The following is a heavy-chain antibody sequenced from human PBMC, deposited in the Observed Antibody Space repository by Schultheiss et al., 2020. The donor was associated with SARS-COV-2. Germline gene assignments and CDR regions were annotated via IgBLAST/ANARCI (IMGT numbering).Heavy chain of an antibody. Sequence: SETLSLTCTVSGVSISSYYWSWIRQPPGKGLEWIGYIYYSGSTNYNPSLKSRVTISVDTSKNQFSLKLSSVTAADTAVYYCARAQWLRGDFDYWGQGTLVTVSS. D-gene: IGHD5-12*01. CDR2: IYYSGST. CDR3: ARAQWLRGDFDY. CDR1: GVSISSYY. V-gene: IGHV4-59*01. J-gene: IGHJ4*02.